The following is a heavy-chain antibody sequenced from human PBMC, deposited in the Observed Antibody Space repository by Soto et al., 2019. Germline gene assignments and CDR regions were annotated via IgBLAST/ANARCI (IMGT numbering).Heavy chain of an antibody. J-gene: IGHJ6*02. CDR3: ATESSYPRNYYYGMDV. Sequence: SETLSLTCTVSGGSTSSYYWSWIRQPPGKGLEWIGYIYYSGSTNYNPSLKSRVTISVDTSKNQFSLKLSPVTAADTAVYYCATESSYPRNYYYGMDVWGHGTTVTVSS. V-gene: IGHV4-59*12. CDR1: GGSTSSYY. CDR2: IYYSGST. D-gene: IGHD6-6*01.